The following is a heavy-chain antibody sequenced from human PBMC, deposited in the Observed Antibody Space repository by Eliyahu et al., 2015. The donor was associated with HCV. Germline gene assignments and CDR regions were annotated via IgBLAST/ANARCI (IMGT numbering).Heavy chain of an antibody. J-gene: IGHJ6*02. CDR1: GFTVSSNY. CDR3: ARAPMVRGAIPYYYYYYGMDV. Sequence: VESGGGLIQPGGSLRLSCAASGFTVSSNYMSWVRQAPGKGLEWVSVIYSGGSTYYADSVKGRFTISRDNSKNTLYLQMNSLRAEDTAVYYCARAPMVRGAIPYYYYYYGMDVWGQGTTVTVSS. CDR2: IYSGGST. V-gene: IGHV3-53*01. D-gene: IGHD3-10*01.